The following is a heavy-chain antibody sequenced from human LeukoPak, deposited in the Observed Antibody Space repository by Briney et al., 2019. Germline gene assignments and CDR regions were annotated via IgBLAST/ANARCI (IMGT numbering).Heavy chain of an antibody. CDR3: ARGGVSGAYKGYYYYMDV. J-gene: IGHJ6*03. V-gene: IGHV1-18*01. CDR2: ISAYNGNT. D-gene: IGHD3-16*01. Sequence: ASVKVSCKASGYTFTSYGISWVRQAPGQGLEWMGWISAYNGNTNYAQKFQGRVTMTRDTSISTAYMELSRLRSDDTAVYYCARGGVSGAYKGYYYYMDVWGKGTTVTVSS. CDR1: GYTFTSYG.